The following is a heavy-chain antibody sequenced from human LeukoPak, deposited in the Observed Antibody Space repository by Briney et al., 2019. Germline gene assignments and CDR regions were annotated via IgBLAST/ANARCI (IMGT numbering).Heavy chain of an antibody. CDR2: IYYSGST. Sequence: PSETLSLTCTVSGDSIFSSSYYWGWIRQPPGKGLEWIGNIYYSGSTNYNPSHRSRVAISVDTSKKQFSLKLSSVTAADTPVYYCARHSGMGGYYFFDYWGQGTLVTVSS. D-gene: IGHD3-22*01. J-gene: IGHJ4*02. CDR3: ARHSGMGGYYFFDY. CDR1: GDSIFSSSYY. V-gene: IGHV4-39*01.